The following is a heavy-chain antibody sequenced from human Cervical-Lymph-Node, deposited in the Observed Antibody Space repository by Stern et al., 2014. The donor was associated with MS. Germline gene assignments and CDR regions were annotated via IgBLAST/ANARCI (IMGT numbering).Heavy chain of an antibody. Sequence: QVQLVQSGTEVRKPGASVKVSCRASGYTFTSFGISWVRRTPGQGLEFMGWISGYNGDTKYPQKFQGRVVQTTDTSTSTTYMDLTSLRSDDTAMYYCARGPYCSSTSCYTNGYYFYGLDVWGQGTTVTVSS. CDR3: ARGPYCSSTSCYTNGYYFYGLDV. V-gene: IGHV1-18*01. J-gene: IGHJ6*02. D-gene: IGHD2-2*02. CDR2: ISGYNGDT. CDR1: GYTFTSFG.